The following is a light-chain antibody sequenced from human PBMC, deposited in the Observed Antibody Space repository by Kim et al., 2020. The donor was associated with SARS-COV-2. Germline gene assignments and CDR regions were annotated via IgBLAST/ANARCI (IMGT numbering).Light chain of an antibody. V-gene: IGKV1-5*03. Sequence: ASIGDRVTISCRANKSISSWLAWYQQKPGKAPKLLIYKTSYLESGVPSGFIGSGSGTEFTLTIASLQPDDFATYYCQQYDKDPYSFGQGTKVDIK. CDR3: QQYDKDPYS. CDR2: KTS. CDR1: KSISSW. J-gene: IGKJ2*03.